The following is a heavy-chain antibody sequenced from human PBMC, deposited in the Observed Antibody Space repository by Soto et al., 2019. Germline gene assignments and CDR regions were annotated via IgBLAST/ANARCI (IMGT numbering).Heavy chain of an antibody. V-gene: IGHV5-10-1*01. Sequence: GESLKISYQGSGYTFTGHWISWVRQMPGKGLEWMGRIDPSDSYTDYSPTVQGHVTMSADKSINTAYLQWSSLQASDTAVYYCTRHTGYDSSLDYWGQGTLVTVPQ. J-gene: IGHJ4*02. CDR3: TRHTGYDSSLDY. D-gene: IGHD5-12*01. CDR1: GYTFTGHW. CDR2: IDPSDSYT.